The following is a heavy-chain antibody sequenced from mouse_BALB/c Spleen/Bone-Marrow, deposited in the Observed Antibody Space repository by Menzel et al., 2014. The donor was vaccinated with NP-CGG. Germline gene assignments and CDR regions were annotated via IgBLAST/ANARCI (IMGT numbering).Heavy chain of an antibody. Sequence: EVMLVESGGGLVQPGGSRKLSCAASGFTFSSFGMHWVRQAPEKGLEWVACISSGSNNIYYVDTVKGRFTISRDNPKNTLFPQMTSLRSEDTAMYYCARGGGWDRGDFDYWGQGTALTVPS. V-gene: IGHV5-17*02. CDR3: ARGGGWDRGDFDY. D-gene: IGHD4-1*01. CDR1: GFTFSSFG. CDR2: ISSGSNNI. J-gene: IGHJ2*01.